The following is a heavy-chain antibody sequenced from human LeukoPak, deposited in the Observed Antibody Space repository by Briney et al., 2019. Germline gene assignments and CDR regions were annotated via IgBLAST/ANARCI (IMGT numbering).Heavy chain of an antibody. J-gene: IGHJ4*02. CDR2: IYASGST. Sequence: PSETLSLTCTVSGGSISSASYYWSWIRQPAGKGLEWIGRIYASGSTKYNPSLKSRVTISIDTSKNQLSLKLSSVTAADTAVYYCAGAPAGSLEWRRPFDYWGQGALVTVSS. D-gene: IGHD3-3*01. CDR3: AGAPAGSLEWRRPFDY. CDR1: GGSISSASYY. V-gene: IGHV4-61*02.